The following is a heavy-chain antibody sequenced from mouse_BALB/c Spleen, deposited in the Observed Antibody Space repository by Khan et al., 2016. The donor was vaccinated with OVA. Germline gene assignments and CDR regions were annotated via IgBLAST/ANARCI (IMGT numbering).Heavy chain of an antibody. CDR3: ARGGAVVPYWYFDV. V-gene: IGHV3-6*02. CDR1: GYSITSGYR. J-gene: IGHJ1*01. D-gene: IGHD6-1*01. Sequence: EVQLQESGPGLVKPSQSLSLTCSVTGYSITSGYRWNWIRQFPGNKLEWMGYISFDGSNNYNPSLKNRISIARDTSKNQFILKLNSVTTEDTATYYCARGGAVVPYWYFDVWGAGTTVTVSS. CDR2: ISFDGSN.